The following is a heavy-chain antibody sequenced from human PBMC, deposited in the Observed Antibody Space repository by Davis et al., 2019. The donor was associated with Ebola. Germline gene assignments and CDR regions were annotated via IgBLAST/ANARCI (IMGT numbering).Heavy chain of an antibody. CDR2: ISSSSSFI. Sequence: GESLKISCAASGITFSSYTMNWVRQAPGKGLEWVSSISSSSSFIYYADSVKGRFTISRDNAKNSLFLQMNSLRAEDTAVYYCARDPEGVSSSSSNLDYWGQGAVVTVSS. V-gene: IGHV3-21*01. CDR3: ARDPEGVSSSSSNLDY. J-gene: IGHJ4*02. CDR1: GITFSSYT. D-gene: IGHD6-6*01.